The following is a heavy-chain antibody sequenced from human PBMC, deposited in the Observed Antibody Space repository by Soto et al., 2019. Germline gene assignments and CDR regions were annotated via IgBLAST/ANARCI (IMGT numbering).Heavy chain of an antibody. Sequence: GESLKISCKGSGYSFTNYWIGWVRQMPGKGLEWMGIIYPGDSDTRYSPSFQGQVTISVDRSISTAYLQWSSLKASDTAMYYCATHYRGYSHGHFDYWGQGTLVTVSS. V-gene: IGHV5-51*01. CDR1: GYSFTNYW. CDR3: ATHYRGYSHGHFDY. CDR2: IYPGDSDT. D-gene: IGHD5-18*01. J-gene: IGHJ4*02.